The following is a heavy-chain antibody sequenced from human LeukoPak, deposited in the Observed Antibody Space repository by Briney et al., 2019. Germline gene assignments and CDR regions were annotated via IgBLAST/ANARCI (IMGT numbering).Heavy chain of an antibody. J-gene: IGHJ5*02. CDR3: ARTDPPYYYDSVNWFDP. D-gene: IGHD3-22*01. V-gene: IGHV1-69*05. CDR2: IIPIFGTA. CDR1: GGTFSSYA. Sequence: SVKVSCKASGGTFSSYAISWVRQAPGQGLEWMGRIIPIFGTANYAQKFQGRVTITTDESTSTAYMELSSLRSEDTAVYYCARTDPPYYYDSVNWFDPWGQGTLVTVSS.